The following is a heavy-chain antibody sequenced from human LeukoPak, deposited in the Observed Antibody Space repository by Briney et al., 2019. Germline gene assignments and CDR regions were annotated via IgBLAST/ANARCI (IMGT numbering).Heavy chain of an antibody. CDR3: ARGDETELNWFDP. CDR2: INPSGGST. CDR1: GYTFTSYY. D-gene: IGHD1-7*01. V-gene: IGHV1-46*01. J-gene: IGHJ5*02. Sequence: ASVKVSCKASGYTFTSYYMHWVRQAPGQGFEWMGIINPSGGSTSYAQKFQGRVTMTRDMSTSTVYMELSSMRSEDTAVYYCARGDETELNWFDPWGQGTPVTVSS.